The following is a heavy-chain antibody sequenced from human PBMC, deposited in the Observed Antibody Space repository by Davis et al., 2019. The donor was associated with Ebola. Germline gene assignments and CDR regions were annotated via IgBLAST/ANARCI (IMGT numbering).Heavy chain of an antibody. J-gene: IGHJ6*02. Sequence: ASVKVSCKASGYTFTSYYMHWVRQAPGQGLEWMGIINPSGGSTSYAQKFQGRVTMTRDTSTSTVYMELSSLRSEDTAVYYCARDLAITMVQGVIVGDVMDVWGQGTTVTVSS. D-gene: IGHD3-10*01. CDR2: INPSGGST. CDR3: ARDLAITMVQGVIVGDVMDV. CDR1: GYTFTSYY. V-gene: IGHV1-46*01.